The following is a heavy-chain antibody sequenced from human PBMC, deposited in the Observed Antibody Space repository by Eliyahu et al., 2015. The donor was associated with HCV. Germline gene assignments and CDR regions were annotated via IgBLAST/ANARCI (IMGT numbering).Heavy chain of an antibody. V-gene: IGHV3-23*01. J-gene: IGHJ4*02. D-gene: IGHD6-13*01. CDR3: AKRGRSSWYPASYYFDY. CDR1: GFTFSSYA. CDR2: ISGSGGST. Sequence: EVQLLESGGGLVQPGGSLRLSCAASGFTFSSYAMSWVRQAPGKGLEWVSAISGSGGSTYYADSVKGRFTISRDNSKNTLYLQMNSLRAEDTAVYYCAKRGRSSWYPASYYFDYWGQGTLVTVSS.